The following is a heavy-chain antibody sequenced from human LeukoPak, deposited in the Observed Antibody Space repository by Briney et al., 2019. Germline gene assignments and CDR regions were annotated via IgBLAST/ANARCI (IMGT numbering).Heavy chain of an antibody. CDR3: VSFYETY. CDR2: INSDGSWT. J-gene: IGHJ4*02. Sequence: GGSLRLSCAASGNYWMHWVRQAPGQGLVWVSHINSDGSWTSYADSVKGRFTISKDNAKNTVYLQMNSLRAEDTAVYYCVSFYETYWGRGTLVTVSS. CDR1: GNYW. D-gene: IGHD2/OR15-2a*01. V-gene: IGHV3-74*01.